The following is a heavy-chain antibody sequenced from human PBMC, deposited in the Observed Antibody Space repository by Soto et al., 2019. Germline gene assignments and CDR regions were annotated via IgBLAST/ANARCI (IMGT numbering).Heavy chain of an antibody. V-gene: IGHV1-69*01. CDR2: IIPIFGTA. CDR3: ARSREMATPGEPYYYGMDV. D-gene: IGHD5-12*01. Sequence: QVQLVQSGAEVKKPGSSVKVSCKASGGTFSSYAISWVRQAPGQGLEWMGGIIPIFGTANYAQKFQGRVTITADESTSTAYMELSSLRSEDTAVYYCARSREMATPGEPYYYGMDVWGQGTTVTVSS. CDR1: GGTFSSYA. J-gene: IGHJ6*02.